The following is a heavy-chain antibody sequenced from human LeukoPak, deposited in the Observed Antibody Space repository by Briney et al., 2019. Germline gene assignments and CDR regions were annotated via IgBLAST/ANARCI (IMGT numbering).Heavy chain of an antibody. Sequence: PGGSLRLSCAASGFTLSSYAMHWVHQAPGKGLEWVAVISYDGSDKYYADSVKGRFTISRDNFKNTLNLQMNSLRAEDSAIYYCTRDEPGSSRFNWGQGTLVTVSS. CDR1: GFTLSSYA. CDR3: TRDEPGSSRFN. J-gene: IGHJ4*02. D-gene: IGHD2-2*01. V-gene: IGHV3-30*07. CDR2: ISYDGSDK.